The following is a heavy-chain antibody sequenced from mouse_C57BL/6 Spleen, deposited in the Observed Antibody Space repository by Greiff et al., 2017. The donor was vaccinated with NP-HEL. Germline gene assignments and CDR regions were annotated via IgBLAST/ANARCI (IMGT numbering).Heavy chain of an antibody. CDR2: INPGSGGT. V-gene: IGHV1-54*01. CDR1: GYAFTNYL. J-gene: IGHJ2*01. CDR3: SREGANWDFDY. D-gene: IGHD4-1*01. Sequence: QVQLQQSGAELVRPGTSVKVSCKASGYAFTNYLIEWVKQRPGQGLEWIGVINPGSGGTKYNEKFKGKATLTADKSSSTAYMQLSSLTSEDSAVYFCSREGANWDFDYWGQGTTLTVSS.